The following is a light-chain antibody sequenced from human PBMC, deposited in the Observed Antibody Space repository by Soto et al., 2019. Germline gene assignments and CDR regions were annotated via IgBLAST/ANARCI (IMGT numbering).Light chain of an antibody. Sequence: DIQMTQSPSSLSASVGDRVSVTCRASQIISTFLNWYQQRPGEAPKLLIYAASSLQSGVPSRFSGSGSGADFTLAIGSLRPEDFATYYCRPSYTTPRTFGQGTKVEVK. CDR2: AAS. J-gene: IGKJ1*01. CDR3: RPSYTTPRT. V-gene: IGKV1-39*01. CDR1: QIISTF.